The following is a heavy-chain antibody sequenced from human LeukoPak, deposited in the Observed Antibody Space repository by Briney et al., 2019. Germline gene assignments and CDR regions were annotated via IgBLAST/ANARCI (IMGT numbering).Heavy chain of an antibody. J-gene: IGHJ4*02. D-gene: IGHD2-15*01. CDR3: AKLPPGCSGGSCYAL. CDR2: IRYDGSNK. CDR1: GFTFSSYG. V-gene: IGHV3-30*02. Sequence: GGSLRLSCAASGFTFSSYGMHWVRQAPGKGLEWVAFIRYDGSNKYYADSVKGRFTISRDNSKNTLYLQMNSLRAEDTAVYYCAKLPPGCSGGSCYALWGRGTLVTVSS.